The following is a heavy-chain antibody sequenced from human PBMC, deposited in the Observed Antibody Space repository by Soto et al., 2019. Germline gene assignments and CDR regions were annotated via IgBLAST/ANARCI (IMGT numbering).Heavy chain of an antibody. J-gene: IGHJ4*02. CDR1: GGTFSSYA. V-gene: IGHV1-69*12. D-gene: IGHD3-9*01. CDR3: ARSHHYYSLTRYSPLDY. Sequence: QVQLVQSGAEVTKPGSSVKVSCKASGGTFSSYAISWVRQAPGQGLEWMGGIIPIFGTANYAQKFQGRVTITADESPSTAYMELSSLRSQDTAVYYCARSHHYYSLTRYSPLDYWGQGTLVTVSS. CDR2: IIPIFGTA.